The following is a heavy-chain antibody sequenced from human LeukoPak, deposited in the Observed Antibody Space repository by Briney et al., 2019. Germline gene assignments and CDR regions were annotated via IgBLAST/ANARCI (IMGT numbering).Heavy chain of an antibody. CDR3: ARRSESYYDY. J-gene: IGHJ4*02. CDR2: IYYSGST. V-gene: IGHV4-39*01. Sequence: PSEPLSLTCTVSGGSISSNSYYWDWIRQPPGKGLEWIGSIYYSGSTYYNPSLKSRVTIFVDTSKNQFSLKLSSVTAADTAIYYCARRSESYYDYWGQGTLVTVSS. D-gene: IGHD1-26*01. CDR1: GGSISSNSYY.